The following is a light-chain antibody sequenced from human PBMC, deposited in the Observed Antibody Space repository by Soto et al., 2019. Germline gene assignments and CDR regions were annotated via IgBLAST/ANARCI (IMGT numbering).Light chain of an antibody. CDR3: QQRSNWPLT. Sequence: EIRMTQSPATLSVSPGDNATLSCRASQSVSSHVVWYQQKPGQAPRLLISDSSTRAPGIPARFSGSGSGTDFTLTISSLEPEDFAVYYCQQRSNWPLTFGGGTKVDIK. J-gene: IGKJ4*01. CDR1: QSVSSH. V-gene: IGKV3-11*01. CDR2: DSS.